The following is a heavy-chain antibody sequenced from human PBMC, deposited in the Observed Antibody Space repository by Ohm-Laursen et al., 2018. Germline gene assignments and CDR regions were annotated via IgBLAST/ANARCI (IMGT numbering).Heavy chain of an antibody. J-gene: IGHJ3*02. D-gene: IGHD2-15*01. CDR2: SYYSGST. Sequence: SDTLSLTCTVSGGSTSSTYWSWIRQPPGKGLEWIGYSYYSGSTNYNPSLKSRVTISVDTSKNHFSLKLSSVTAADTALYYCATPGYCSGGSCYSSPFDIWGQGTMVTVSS. V-gene: IGHV4-59*08. CDR1: GGSTSSTY. CDR3: ATPGYCSGGSCYSSPFDI.